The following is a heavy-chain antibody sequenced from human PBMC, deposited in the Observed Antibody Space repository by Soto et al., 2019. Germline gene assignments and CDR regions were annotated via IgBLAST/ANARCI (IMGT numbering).Heavy chain of an antibody. J-gene: IGHJ5*02. CDR2: IIPLFGTT. CDR1: GGNFTNYG. D-gene: IGHD6-13*01. CDR3: ARAPGTSWYNWFDP. Sequence: QVQLVQSGAELKKPGSSVKVSCKASGGNFTNYGISWVRQAPGQGLEWMGGIIPLFGTTNYAQKFRGRVTVTADESTSTAYMELNSLRSEDTAIYFCARAPGTSWYNWFDPWCQGTLVTVSS. V-gene: IGHV1-69*01.